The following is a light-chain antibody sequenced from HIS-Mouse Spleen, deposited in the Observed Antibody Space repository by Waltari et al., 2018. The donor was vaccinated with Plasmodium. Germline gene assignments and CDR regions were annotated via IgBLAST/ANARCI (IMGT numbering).Light chain of an antibody. Sequence: SYELTQPPSVSVYPGQTARITCPGDALPKKSDYWYQQKSGQAPVLVIYEDSKRPSGIPERFSGSSSGTMATLTISGAQVEDEADYYCYSTDSSGNHRVFGGGTKLTVL. J-gene: IGLJ3*02. CDR2: EDS. CDR3: YSTDSSGNHRV. CDR1: ALPKKS. V-gene: IGLV3-10*01.